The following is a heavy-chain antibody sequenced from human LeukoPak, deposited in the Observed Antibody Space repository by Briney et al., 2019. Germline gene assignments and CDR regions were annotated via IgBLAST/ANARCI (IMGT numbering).Heavy chain of an antibody. V-gene: IGHV4-61*08. CDR3: ASGIYDYVWGSYLLEPYFDY. CDR2: IYYSGST. CDR1: GGSISSGGYY. D-gene: IGHD3-16*01. Sequence: PSETLSLTCTVSGGSISSGGYYWSWIRQHPGKGLEWIGYIYYSGSTNYNPSLKSRVTISVDTSKNQFSLKLSSVTAADTAVYYCASGIYDYVWGSYLLEPYFDYWGQGTLVTVSS. J-gene: IGHJ4*02.